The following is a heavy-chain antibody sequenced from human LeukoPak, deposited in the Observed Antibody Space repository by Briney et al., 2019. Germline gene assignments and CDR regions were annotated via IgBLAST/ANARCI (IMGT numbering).Heavy chain of an antibody. CDR2: ISYDGSNK. CDR3: ARDLSGDIVVVPAAMCLDY. V-gene: IGHV3-30-3*01. J-gene: IGHJ4*02. CDR1: GFTFSSYA. Sequence: PGRSLRLSCAASGFTFSSYAMHWVRQAPGKGLEWVAVISYDGSNKYYADSVKGRFTISRDNSKNTLYLQMNSLRAEDTAAYYCARDLSGDIVVVPAAMCLDYWGQGTLATVSS. D-gene: IGHD2-2*01.